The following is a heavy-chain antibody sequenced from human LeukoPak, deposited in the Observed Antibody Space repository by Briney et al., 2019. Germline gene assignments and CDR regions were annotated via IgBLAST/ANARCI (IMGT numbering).Heavy chain of an antibody. CDR3: ARVWGRETGTTNWFDP. D-gene: IGHD1-1*01. V-gene: IGHV4-59*01. CDR1: GGSISSYY. CDR2: IYYTGIT. Sequence: SETLSLTCTVSGGSISSYYWSWIRQPPGKGLEWIGYIYYTGITNYNPSLKSRVTISLDTSKNQFSLRLSSVTAADTAVYYCARVWGRETGTTNWFDPWGQGTLVTVSS. J-gene: IGHJ5*02.